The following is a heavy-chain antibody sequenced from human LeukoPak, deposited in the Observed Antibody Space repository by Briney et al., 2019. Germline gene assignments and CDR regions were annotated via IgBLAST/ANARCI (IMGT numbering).Heavy chain of an antibody. Sequence: PGGALRLSCAASGFTFSNYWMHWVRQAPGTGLVWVSRIRSDERSTVYADSVKGRFTISRDNAQNTLYLQMNDLRVDDTAIYYCTRTHYYDSIDYFDYWGQGALVTVSS. CDR3: TRTHYYDSIDYFDY. J-gene: IGHJ4*02. CDR1: GFTFSNYW. V-gene: IGHV3-74*01. CDR2: IRSDERST. D-gene: IGHD3-22*01.